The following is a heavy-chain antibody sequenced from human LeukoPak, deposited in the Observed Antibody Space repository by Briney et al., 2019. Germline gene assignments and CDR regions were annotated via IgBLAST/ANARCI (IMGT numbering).Heavy chain of an antibody. D-gene: IGHD2-15*01. J-gene: IGHJ6*03. CDR2: IYYSGST. CDR1: GGSISSSSYY. CDR3: ARVGYCSGGSCYSSAYYYYYMDV. V-gene: IGHV4-39*07. Sequence: SETLSLTCTVSGGSISSSSYYWGWIRQPPGKGLEWIGSIYYSGSTYYNPSLKSRVTISVDTSKNQFSLKLSSVTAADTAVYYCARVGYCSGGSCYSSAYYYYYMDVWGKGTTVTISS.